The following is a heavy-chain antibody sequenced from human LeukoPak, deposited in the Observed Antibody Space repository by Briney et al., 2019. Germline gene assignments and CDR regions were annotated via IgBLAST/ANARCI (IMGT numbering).Heavy chain of an antibody. CDR1: GFTFNNYG. D-gene: IGHD3-3*01. V-gene: IGHV3-30*02. J-gene: IGHJ4*02. CDR3: AKGPSITIFGVVAWYFGY. CDR2: VYYHGNTK. Sequence: GGSLRLSCAASGFTFNNYGMHWVRQAPGKGLEWVAFVYYHGNTKYYAASVKGRFTISRDNSRNSLYIQMNSLRAEDTAVYYCAKGPSITIFGVVAWYFGYWGQGTLVTVSS.